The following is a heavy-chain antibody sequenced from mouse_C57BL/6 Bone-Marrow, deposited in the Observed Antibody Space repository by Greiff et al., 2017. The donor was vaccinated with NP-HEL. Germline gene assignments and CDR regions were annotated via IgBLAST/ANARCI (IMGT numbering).Heavy chain of an antibody. J-gene: IGHJ2*01. V-gene: IGHV5-12*01. CDR3: ARGNYGSSYDY. Sequence: EVNLVESGGGLVQPGGSLKLSCAASGFTFSDYYMYWVRQTPEKRLEWVAYISNGGGSTYYPDTVKGRFTISRDNAKNTLYLQMSRLKSEDTAMYYCARGNYGSSYDYWGQGTTLTVSS. CDR2: ISNGGGST. D-gene: IGHD1-1*01. CDR1: GFTFSDYY.